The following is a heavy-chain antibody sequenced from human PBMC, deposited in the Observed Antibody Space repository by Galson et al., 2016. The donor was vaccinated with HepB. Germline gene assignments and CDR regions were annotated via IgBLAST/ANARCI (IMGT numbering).Heavy chain of an antibody. V-gene: IGHV1-46*01. CDR3: AREGYCTKGVCRNGMDV. D-gene: IGHD2-8*01. J-gene: IGHJ6*02. CDR1: GYTFIDYY. Sequence: SVKVSCKASGYTFIDYYIHWVRQAPGQGPEWMGIINLSGGSTRFAQKFQGRATMTRDTSTSTVFMDLSSLRSEDTAMYYCAREGYCTKGVCRNGMDVWGQGTTVTVSS. CDR2: INLSGGST.